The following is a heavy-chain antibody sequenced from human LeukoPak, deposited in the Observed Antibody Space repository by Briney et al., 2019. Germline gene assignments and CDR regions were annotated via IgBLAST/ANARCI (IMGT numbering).Heavy chain of an antibody. CDR1: GFSFAYYA. CDR2: ITANGDST. Sequence: GGSLRLSCAASGFSFAYYAMHWVRQAPGKGLEWVSLITANGDSTYCADSVKGRFTISRDNSKNSLSLQMNSLRTEDTALYYCAKDIEAGTAGFSFDYWGQGTLVAVSS. V-gene: IGHV3-43*02. D-gene: IGHD2-21*02. J-gene: IGHJ4*02. CDR3: AKDIEAGTAGFSFDY.